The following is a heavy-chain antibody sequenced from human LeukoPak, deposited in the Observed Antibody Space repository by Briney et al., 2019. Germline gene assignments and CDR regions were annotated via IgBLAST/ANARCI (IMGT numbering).Heavy chain of an antibody. CDR2: IRYDGSNK. CDR3: AKFNLGPPSLVLMVYAPNDAFDI. V-gene: IGHV3-30*02. CDR1: GFTFSSYG. J-gene: IGHJ3*02. Sequence: PGGSLRLSCAASGFTFSSYGMHWVRQAPGKGLEWVAFIRYDGSNKYYADSVKGRFTISRDNSKNTLYLQMNSLRAEDTAVYYCAKFNLGPPSLVLMVYAPNDAFDIWGQGTMVTVSS. D-gene: IGHD2-8*01.